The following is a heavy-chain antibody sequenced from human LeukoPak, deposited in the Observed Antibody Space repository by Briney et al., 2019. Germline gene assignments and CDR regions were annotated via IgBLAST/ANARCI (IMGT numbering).Heavy chain of an antibody. J-gene: IGHJ4*02. Sequence: GGSLRLSCAASGFTFSSYGMHWVRQAPGKGLEWVAVIWYDGSNKYYADSVKGRFTISRDNSKNTLYLQMNSLRAEDTAVYYCAKDSGYSYGTLDYWGQGTLVTVS. V-gene: IGHV3-33*06. D-gene: IGHD5-18*01. CDR1: GFTFSSYG. CDR2: IWYDGSNK. CDR3: AKDSGYSYGTLDY.